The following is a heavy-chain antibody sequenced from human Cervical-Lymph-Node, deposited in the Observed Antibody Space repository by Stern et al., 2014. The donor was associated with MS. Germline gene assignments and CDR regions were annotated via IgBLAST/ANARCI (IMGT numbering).Heavy chain of an antibody. Sequence: QLQLQESCPGLVKPSETLSLTCAVSGGSVSDSRYYWGWIRQPPGKGLEWIGSVSYTGSTYNNPPLKSRSPISVDPTKNHFSLQLPSVTAADTALYYCSRHLPYSSSWYNWFDPWGQGTLVTVSS. CDR2: VSYTGST. CDR3: SRHLPYSSSWYNWFDP. D-gene: IGHD6-13*01. CDR1: GGSVSDSRYY. J-gene: IGHJ5*02. V-gene: IGHV4-39*01.